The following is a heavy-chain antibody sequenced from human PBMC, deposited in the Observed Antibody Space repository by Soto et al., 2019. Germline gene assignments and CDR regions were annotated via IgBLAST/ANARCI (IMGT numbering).Heavy chain of an antibody. V-gene: IGHV4-34*01. CDR3: AKVVAATRTLDY. Sequence: PSETLSLTCAVYGGSFSGYYWTWIRQPPGKGLEWIGQINHVGRDNYNPALKSRVIISVDTSKNQFSLTLNSVTAADTAVYYCAKVVAATRTLDYWGQGTMVTVYS. CDR2: INHVGRD. CDR1: GGSFSGYY. D-gene: IGHD2-15*01. J-gene: IGHJ4*02.